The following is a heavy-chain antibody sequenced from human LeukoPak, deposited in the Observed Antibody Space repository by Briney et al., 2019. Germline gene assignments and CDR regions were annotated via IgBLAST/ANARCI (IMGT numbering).Heavy chain of an antibody. CDR3: ARLPSEELWGLLQH. D-gene: IGHD5-18*01. Sequence: GESLKISCKGSGYSFISYWIGWVRQMPGKGLEWMGIIYPGDSDTRYSPSFQGQVTISADNSISTAYLQWSSLKASDTAMYYCARLPSEELWGLLQHWGQGTLVTVSS. J-gene: IGHJ1*01. V-gene: IGHV5-51*01. CDR1: GYSFISYW. CDR2: IYPGDSDT.